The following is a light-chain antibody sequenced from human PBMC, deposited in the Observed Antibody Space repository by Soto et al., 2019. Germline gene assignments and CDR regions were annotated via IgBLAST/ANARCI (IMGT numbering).Light chain of an antibody. CDR2: GAS. CDR3: QQGHNWPLT. CDR1: QSINSE. J-gene: IGKJ2*01. Sequence: ELVMTQSPATLSLSPGERAALSCRASQSINSELAWYQQKPGQPPRLLIYGASTRATGVPARFTGSDSGSEFTLTISALQSEDFAVYYCQQGHNWPLTSGQGTRLEI. V-gene: IGKV3-15*01.